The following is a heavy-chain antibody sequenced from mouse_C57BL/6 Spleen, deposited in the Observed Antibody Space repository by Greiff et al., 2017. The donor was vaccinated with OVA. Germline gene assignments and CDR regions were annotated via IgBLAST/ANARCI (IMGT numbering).Heavy chain of an antibody. Sequence: VKLMESGAELVRPGASVTLSCKASGYTFTDYEMHWVKQTPVHGLEWIGAIDPETGGTAYNQKFKGKAILTADKSSSTAYMELRSLTSEDSAVYYCTRRYLVGYWGQGTLVTVSA. V-gene: IGHV1-15*01. CDR3: TRRYLVGY. J-gene: IGHJ3*01. CDR2: IDPETGGT. CDR1: GYTFTDYE.